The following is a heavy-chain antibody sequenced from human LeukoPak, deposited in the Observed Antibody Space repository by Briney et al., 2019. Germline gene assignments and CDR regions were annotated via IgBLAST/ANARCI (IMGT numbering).Heavy chain of an antibody. CDR2: ISSSSGTI. J-gene: IGHJ4*02. CDR1: GFIFSSYS. CDR3: VRDFHVRLCDTGGYSY. D-gene: IGHD3-22*01. Sequence: PGGSLRLSCVGSGFIFSSYSMNWVRQAPGKGLEWISYISSSSGTIYYADSVKGRFTISRDNAKNSLYLQMNSLRAEDAAVYYCVRDFHVRLCDTGGYSYWGQGTLVTVSS. V-gene: IGHV3-48*01.